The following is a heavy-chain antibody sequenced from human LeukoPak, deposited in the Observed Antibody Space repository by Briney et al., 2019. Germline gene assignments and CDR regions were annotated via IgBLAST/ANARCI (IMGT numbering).Heavy chain of an antibody. D-gene: IGHD3-22*01. CDR2: IYSGGST. CDR3: AGDSSGYYYFDAFDI. CDR1: GFTVSSNY. J-gene: IGHJ3*02. V-gene: IGHV3-66*02. Sequence: GGSLRLSCAASGFTVSSNYMSWVRQAPGKGLEWVSVIYSGGSTYYADSVKGRFTISRDNSKNTMYLQMNSLRAEDTAVYYCAGDSSGYYYFDAFDIWGQGTTVTVSS.